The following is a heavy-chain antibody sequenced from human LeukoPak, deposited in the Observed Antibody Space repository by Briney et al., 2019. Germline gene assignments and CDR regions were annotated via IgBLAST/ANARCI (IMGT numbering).Heavy chain of an antibody. CDR1: GFTFSDYY. J-gene: IGHJ3*02. V-gene: IGHV3-11*01. Sequence: GGSLRLSCAASGFTFSDYYMSWIRQAPGKGLEWVSYISSSGSTIYYADSVKGRFTISRDNAKNSLYLQMNSLRAEGTAVYYCAADWGLDKVDHDAFDIWGQGTMVTVSS. CDR3: AADWGLDKVDHDAFDI. CDR2: ISSSGSTI. D-gene: IGHD7-27*01.